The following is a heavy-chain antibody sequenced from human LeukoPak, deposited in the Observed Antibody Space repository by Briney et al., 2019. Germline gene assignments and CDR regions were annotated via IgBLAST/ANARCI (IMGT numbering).Heavy chain of an antibody. V-gene: IGHV3-53*01. CDR1: GFTFSSYS. D-gene: IGHD2-2*03. CDR3: AKDLVLDNRPAGDFQH. J-gene: IGHJ1*01. CDR2: IYSGGTT. Sequence: GGSLRLSCAASGFTFSSYSMNWVRQAPGKGLEWVSLIYSGGTTYYADSVKGRFTISRDNSKNTLYLQMNSLRAEDTAVYYCAKDLVLDNRPAGDFQHWGQGTLVTVSS.